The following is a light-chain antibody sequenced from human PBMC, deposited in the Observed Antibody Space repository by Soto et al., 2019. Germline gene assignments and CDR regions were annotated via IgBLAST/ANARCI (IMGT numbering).Light chain of an antibody. V-gene: IGKV4-1*01. CDR2: WAS. CDR3: QQYYSTPHT. J-gene: IGKJ2*01. Sequence: DIVMTQSPDSLAVSLGERVAINCKSSQSVLYSSNNRNYLAWYQQKPGQPPKLLIYWASTRESGVPDRFSGSGSGTDFTLTISSLQAEDVAVYYCQQYYSTPHTFGRGTKLEIK. CDR1: QSVLYSSNNRNY.